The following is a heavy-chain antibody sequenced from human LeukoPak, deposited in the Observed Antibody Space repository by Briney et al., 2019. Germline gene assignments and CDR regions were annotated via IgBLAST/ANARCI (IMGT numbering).Heavy chain of an antibody. CDR3: ARESCSGGSCWSPGSLNSFDP. CDR2: INPSGGST. Sequence: ASVKVSCKASGYTFTSYYMHWVRQAPGQGLEWMGIINPSGGSTSYAQKFQGRVTMTRDTSTSTVYMELSSLRSEDTAVYYCARESCSGGSCWSPGSLNSFDPWGQGTLVTVSS. CDR1: GYTFTSYY. D-gene: IGHD2-15*01. V-gene: IGHV1-46*01. J-gene: IGHJ5*02.